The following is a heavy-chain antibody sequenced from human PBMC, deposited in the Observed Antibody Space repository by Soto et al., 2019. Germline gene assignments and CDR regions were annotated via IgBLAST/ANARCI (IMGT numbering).Heavy chain of an antibody. D-gene: IGHD3-3*01. CDR2: IYYSGST. J-gene: IGHJ4*02. Sequence: QLQLQESGPGLVKPSETLSLTCTVSGGSISSSSYYWGWIRQPPGKGLEWIGSIYYSGSTYYNPSLKSRVTISVDTSKNQFSLKLSSVTAADTAVYYCARLTLGFLDSDPKKVDYWGQGTLVTVSS. CDR3: ARLTLGFLDSDPKKVDY. CDR1: GGSISSSSYY. V-gene: IGHV4-39*01.